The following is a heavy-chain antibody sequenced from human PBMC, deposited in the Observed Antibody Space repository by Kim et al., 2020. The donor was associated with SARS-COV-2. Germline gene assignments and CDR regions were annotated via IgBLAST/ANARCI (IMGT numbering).Heavy chain of an antibody. Sequence: GGSLRLSCAASGFTFSSYAMHWVRQAPGKGLEWVAVISYDGSNKYYADSVKGRFTISRDNSKNTLYLQMNSLRAEDTAVYYCARALEMATIYYWGQGTLV. CDR1: GFTFSSYA. V-gene: IGHV3-30*04. J-gene: IGHJ4*02. CDR3: ARALEMATIYY. D-gene: IGHD5-12*01. CDR2: ISYDGSNK.